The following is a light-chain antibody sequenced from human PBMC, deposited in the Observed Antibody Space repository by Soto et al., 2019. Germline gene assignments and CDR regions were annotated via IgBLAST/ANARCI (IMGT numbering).Light chain of an antibody. J-gene: IGKJ3*01. CDR2: GAS. CDR3: QQRSNWPRA. V-gene: IGKV3D-20*02. Sequence: EIVLTQSPGTLSLSPGERATLSCRASQSVSSSYLAWYQQKPGQAPRLLIYGASNRATGIPARFSGSGSGTDFTLTISSLEPEDFAVYYCQQRSNWPRAFGPGTKVDI. CDR1: QSVSSSY.